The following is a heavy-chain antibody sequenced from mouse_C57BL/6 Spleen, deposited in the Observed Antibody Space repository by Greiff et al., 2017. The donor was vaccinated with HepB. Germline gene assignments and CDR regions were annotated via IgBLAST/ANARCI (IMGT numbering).Heavy chain of an antibody. V-gene: IGHV1-82*01. CDR3: ATYYSNYWYFDV. D-gene: IGHD2-5*01. J-gene: IGHJ1*03. Sequence: VQLQESGPELVKPGASVKISCKASGYAFSSSWMNWVKQRPGKGLEWIGRIYPGDGDTNYNGKFKGKATLTADKSSSTAYMQLSSLTSEDCAVYFCATYYSNYWYFDVSGTGTTVTVSS. CDR2: IYPGDGDT. CDR1: GYAFSSSW.